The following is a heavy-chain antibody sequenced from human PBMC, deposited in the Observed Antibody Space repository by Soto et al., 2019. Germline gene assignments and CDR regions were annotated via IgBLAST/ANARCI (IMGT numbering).Heavy chain of an antibody. CDR2: TRNKANDYTT. J-gene: IGHJ4*02. CDR3: ARVQYSYGLWYYFDY. CDR1: GFIFSDHY. D-gene: IGHD5-18*01. Sequence: EVQLVESGGGLVQPGGSLRLSCVASGFIFSDHYMDWVRQAPGKGLEWVGRTRNKANDYTTEYAASVKGRSIISRDDSKKSLYLQMHSLKSADTAGYYCARVQYSYGLWYYFDYWGQGALVTVSS. V-gene: IGHV3-72*01.